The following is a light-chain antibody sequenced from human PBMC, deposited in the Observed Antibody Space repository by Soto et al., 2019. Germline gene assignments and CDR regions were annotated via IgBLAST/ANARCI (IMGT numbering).Light chain of an antibody. CDR3: QQYYSTPPT. CDR1: QSVLYRPNSNNY. CDR2: WAS. V-gene: IGKV4-1*01. Sequence: DIVMPQSPDSLAVSLGERATINCKSSQSVLYRPNSNNYLAWYRQKPGQPPELLIYWASARASGVPDRFTGSGSGTDFTLTITSLQAEDVAVYYCQQYYSTPPTFGQGTKVEVK. J-gene: IGKJ1*01.